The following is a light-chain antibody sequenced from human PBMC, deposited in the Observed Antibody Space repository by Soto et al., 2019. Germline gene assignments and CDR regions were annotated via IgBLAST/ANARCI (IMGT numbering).Light chain of an antibody. Sequence: QSVLTQPASVSGSPGQSITISGTGTSSDVGGYNYVSWYQQHPGKAPKLIIYEVRNRPSGVSNRFSGSKSGNRASLTISGLQAEDEADYYCSSYTSSSTLCVFGTGTKVTVL. V-gene: IGLV2-14*01. CDR2: EVR. CDR3: SSYTSSSTLCV. CDR1: SSDVGGYNY. J-gene: IGLJ1*01.